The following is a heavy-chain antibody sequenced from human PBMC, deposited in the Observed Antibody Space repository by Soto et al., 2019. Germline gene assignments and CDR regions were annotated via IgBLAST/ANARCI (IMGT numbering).Heavy chain of an antibody. D-gene: IGHD3-10*01. J-gene: IGHJ4*02. CDR3: ARARRWFGVTRGYFDY. Sequence: QVQLQQWGAGLLKPSETLSLTCAVYGGSFSGYYWSWIRQPPGKGLEWIGEINHSGSTNYNPSLKSRATISVDTSKDQFPLKLSSVTAADTAVYYWARARRWFGVTRGYFDYWGQGTLVTVSS. CDR2: INHSGST. V-gene: IGHV4-34*01. CDR1: GGSFSGYY.